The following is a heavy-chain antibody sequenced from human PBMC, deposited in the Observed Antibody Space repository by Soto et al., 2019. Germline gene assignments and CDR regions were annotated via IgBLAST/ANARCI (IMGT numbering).Heavy chain of an antibody. CDR3: ARRASR. V-gene: IGHV3-48*03. D-gene: IGHD1-26*01. CDR1: GFTFSSSE. Sequence: DVQLVESGGGLIQPGGSLRLSCAASGFTFSSSEMYWVRQAPGKGLEWVSYIHPSGQPIFYADSVKGRFTISRDNAKNSLYLQRGSLRAEDSAVYYCARRASRWGQGTMVTVSS. J-gene: IGHJ3*01. CDR2: IHPSGQPI.